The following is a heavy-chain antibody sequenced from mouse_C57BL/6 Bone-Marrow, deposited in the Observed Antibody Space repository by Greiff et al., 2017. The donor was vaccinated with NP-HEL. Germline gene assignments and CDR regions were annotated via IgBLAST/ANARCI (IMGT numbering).Heavy chain of an antibody. CDR3: ASLGRGDY. CDR2: ISSGGSYT. CDR1: GFTFSSYG. Sequence: EVKVVESGGDLVKPGGSLKLSCAASGFTFSSYGMSWVRQTPDKRLEWVATISSGGSYTYYPDSVKGRFTISRDNAKNTLYLQMSSLKSEDTAMYYCASLGRGDYWGQGTTLTVSS. V-gene: IGHV5-6*01. D-gene: IGHD4-1*01. J-gene: IGHJ2*01.